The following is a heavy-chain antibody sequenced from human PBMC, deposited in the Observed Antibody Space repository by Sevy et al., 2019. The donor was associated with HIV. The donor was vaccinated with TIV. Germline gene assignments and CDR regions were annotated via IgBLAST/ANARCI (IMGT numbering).Heavy chain of an antibody. CDR3: AREFYYDFWTGYGMDV. V-gene: IGHV3-48*01. CDR2: ITSSSSTI. J-gene: IGHJ6*02. Sequence: GGSLRLSCAASGFTFSNFGMNWVRQAPGKGLEWVSYITSSSSTIHYADSVKGRFTISRDNAKNSLYLQMNSLRAEDTAVYYCAREFYYDFWTGYGMDVWGQGTTVTVSS. D-gene: IGHD3-3*01. CDR1: GFTFSNFG.